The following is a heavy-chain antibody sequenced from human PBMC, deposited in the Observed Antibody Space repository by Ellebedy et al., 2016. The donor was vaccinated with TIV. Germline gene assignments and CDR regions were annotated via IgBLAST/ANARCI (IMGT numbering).Heavy chain of an antibody. Sequence: SETLSLTCTVSGGSISSSSYYWSWIRQPAGKGLEWIGRIYTSGSTNYNPSLKSRVTMSVDTSKNQFSLKLSSVTAADTAVYYCARDYYDSSGYPLNWFDPWGQGTLVTVSS. V-gene: IGHV4-61*02. CDR1: GGSISSSSYY. D-gene: IGHD3-22*01. CDR2: IYTSGST. CDR3: ARDYYDSSGYPLNWFDP. J-gene: IGHJ5*02.